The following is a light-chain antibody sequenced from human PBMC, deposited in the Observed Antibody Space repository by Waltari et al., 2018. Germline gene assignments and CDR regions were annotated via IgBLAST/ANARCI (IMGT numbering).Light chain of an antibody. V-gene: IGKV3-20*01. CDR2: HAS. J-gene: IGKJ1*01. Sequence: EIVLTQSPGTLSLSPGERATLSCRASQSIGISLAWYQQKPGQAPRLLMYHASSRATGIPDRFSGSGSGTDFSLTISSLEPEDFAVYYCQKYESLPATFGQGTKVEIK. CDR1: QSIGIS. CDR3: QKYESLPAT.